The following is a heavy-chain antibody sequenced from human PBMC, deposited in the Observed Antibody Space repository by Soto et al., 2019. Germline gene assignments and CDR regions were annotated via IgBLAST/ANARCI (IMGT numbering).Heavy chain of an antibody. CDR3: AKGDDYDYIWGSHGY. V-gene: IGHV3-23*01. CDR1: GFTFSSYA. D-gene: IGHD3-16*01. Sequence: EVQLLESGGGLVQPGGSLRLSCAASGFTFSSYAMSWLRQAPGKGLEWVSAISGSGGSTYYADSAKGRFTISRDNSKNTLYQQKNSLRAEDTAVYYCAKGDDYDYIWGSHGYWGQGTLVTVSS. CDR2: ISGSGGST. J-gene: IGHJ4*02.